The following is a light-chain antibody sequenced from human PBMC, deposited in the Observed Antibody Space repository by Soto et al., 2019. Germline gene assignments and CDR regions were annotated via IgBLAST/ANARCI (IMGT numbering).Light chain of an antibody. CDR2: AAS. CDR1: QGISSY. CDR3: QQYYTSPQP. V-gene: IGKV1-8*01. Sequence: AIRMTQSPSSFSASTGDRVTITCRASQGISSYLAWYQQKPGKAPKLLVYAASTLQYGVPSRFSGSGSGTDFTLTISCLQSEDFATYFCQQYYTSPQPFGQGTKVDIK. J-gene: IGKJ2*01.